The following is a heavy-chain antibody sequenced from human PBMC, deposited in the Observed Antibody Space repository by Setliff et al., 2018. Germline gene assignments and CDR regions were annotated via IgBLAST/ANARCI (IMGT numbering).Heavy chain of an antibody. J-gene: IGHJ6*03. CDR2: IYYSGST. V-gene: IGHV4-59*11. Sequence: SQTLSLTCTVSGGSISSHYWSWIRQPPGKGLEWIGYIYYSGSTNYNPSLKSRVTISVDTSKNQFSLKLSSVTAADTAVYYCARGGRDIVVVVAANYYYYMDVWGKGTTVTVSS. CDR3: ARGGRDIVVVVAANYYYYMDV. CDR1: GGSISSHY. D-gene: IGHD2-15*01.